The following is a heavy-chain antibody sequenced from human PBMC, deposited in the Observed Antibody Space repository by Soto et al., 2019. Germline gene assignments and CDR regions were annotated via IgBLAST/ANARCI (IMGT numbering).Heavy chain of an antibody. J-gene: IGHJ4*02. Sequence: SETLSLTCTVSGGSISSSSYYWGWIRQPPGKGLEWIGSIYYSGSTYYNPSLKSRVTISVDTSKNQFSLKLSSVTAADTAVYYCASGYAVGIAARPGYFDYLGQGTQVTVSS. CDR1: GGSISSSSYY. D-gene: IGHD6-6*01. CDR3: ASGYAVGIAARPGYFDY. CDR2: IYYSGST. V-gene: IGHV4-39*01.